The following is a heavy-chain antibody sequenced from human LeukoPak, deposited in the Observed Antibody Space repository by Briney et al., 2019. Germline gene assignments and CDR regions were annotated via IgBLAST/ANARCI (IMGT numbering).Heavy chain of an antibody. J-gene: IGHJ6*03. V-gene: IGHV1-8*03. CDR1: GYTFISYD. CDR3: ARGYYYYYMDV. Sequence: ASVKVSCKTSGYTFISYDLNWVRQAPGQGLEWMGWINPNSGNTGYAQKFQGRLTITRDTSIDTVYMELSSLRSGDTAVYFCARGYYYYYMDVWGKGTTVTVSS. CDR2: INPNSGNT.